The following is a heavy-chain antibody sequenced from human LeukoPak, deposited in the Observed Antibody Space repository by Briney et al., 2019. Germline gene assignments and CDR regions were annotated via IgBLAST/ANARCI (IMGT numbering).Heavy chain of an antibody. CDR1: GGSISSYY. CDR2: IYYSGST. D-gene: IGHD2-2*01. V-gene: IGHV4-59*01. J-gene: IGHJ5*02. Sequence: PSETLSLTCTVSGGSISSYYWSWIRQPPGKGLEWIGYIYYSGSTNYNPSLKSRVTISVDTSKNQFSLKLSSVTAADTAVYYCARAHCSSTSCYLRGYGDWFDPWGQGTLVTVSS. CDR3: ARAHCSSTSCYLRGYGDWFDP.